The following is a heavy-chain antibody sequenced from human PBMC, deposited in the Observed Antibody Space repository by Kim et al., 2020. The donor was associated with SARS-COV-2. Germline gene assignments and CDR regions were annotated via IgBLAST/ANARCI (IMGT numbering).Heavy chain of an antibody. CDR1: GFTYSNHG. CDR2: IRIDDRGERI. J-gene: IGHJ4*02. Sequence: GGSLRLSCGAFGFTYSNHGMHWVRQVPGKGLEWVAGIRIDDRGERIYYSDSVKGRFTISRDNSKNTMDLQMNSLRAEDMATYFCTKDRREGSDYPHFDFWGRGILVIVSS. V-gene: IGHV3-23*01. D-gene: IGHD4-17*01. CDR3: TKDRREGSDYPHFDF.